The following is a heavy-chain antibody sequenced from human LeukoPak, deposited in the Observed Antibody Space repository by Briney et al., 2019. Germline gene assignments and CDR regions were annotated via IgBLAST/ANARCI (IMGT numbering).Heavy chain of an antibody. D-gene: IGHD3-10*01. Sequence: GGSLRLSCAASGFTFSSYAMSWVRQAPGKGLEWVSAISGSGRSTYSADSVKGRFTISRDNSKNTLYLQMNSLRAEDTAVYYCANCKYYYGSGSYSDHFDYWGQGTLVTVSS. CDR1: GFTFSSYA. CDR2: ISGSGRST. CDR3: ANCKYYYGSGSYSDHFDY. V-gene: IGHV3-23*01. J-gene: IGHJ4*02.